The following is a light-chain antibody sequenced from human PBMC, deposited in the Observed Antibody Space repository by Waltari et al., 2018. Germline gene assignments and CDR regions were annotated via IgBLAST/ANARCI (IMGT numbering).Light chain of an antibody. CDR2: EVY. CDR1: SSNIGSYTL. CDR3: CSYAGSNSWV. J-gene: IGLJ3*02. Sequence: QSALIPPASVSGSPGQSITISCTGTSSNIGSYTLVSWYQQYPGKAPKVMIYEVYKRPSGVSNRFSGSKSGNTASLTISGLQAEDETDYYCCSYAGSNSWVFGGGTKVTVL. V-gene: IGLV2-23*02.